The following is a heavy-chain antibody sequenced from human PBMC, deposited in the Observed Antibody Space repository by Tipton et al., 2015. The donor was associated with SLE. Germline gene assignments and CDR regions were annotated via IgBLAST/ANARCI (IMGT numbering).Heavy chain of an antibody. CDR3: ARARDEVPAAFFDY. Sequence: GSLRLSCAASGFTVSSNYMSWVRQAPGKGLEWVSVIYSGGSTYYADSVKGRFTISRDNSKNTLYLQMNSLRAEDTAVYYCARARDEVPAAFFDYWGQGTLVTVPS. D-gene: IGHD2-2*01. CDR1: GFTVSSNY. CDR2: IYSGGST. J-gene: IGHJ4*02. V-gene: IGHV3-66*02.